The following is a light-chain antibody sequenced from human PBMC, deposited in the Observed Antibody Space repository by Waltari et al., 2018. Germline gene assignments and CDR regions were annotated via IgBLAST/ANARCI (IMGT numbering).Light chain of an antibody. Sequence: DVQMIQSPSSLSASVGDRVTITCLASQAIGYSLAWYRQTPRKAPELLLHDAFKLKSGVPSRFSGSASGTGYTLTISSLQPEDFATYYCQQYHGNYPLVTFGGGTKVEIK. V-gene: IGKV1-NL1*01. CDR3: QQYHGNYPLVT. J-gene: IGKJ4*01. CDR2: DAF. CDR1: QAIGYS.